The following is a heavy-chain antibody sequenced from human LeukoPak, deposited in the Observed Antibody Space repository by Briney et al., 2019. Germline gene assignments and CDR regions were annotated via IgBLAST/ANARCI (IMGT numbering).Heavy chain of an antibody. J-gene: IGHJ4*02. V-gene: IGHV4-34*01. CDR3: ARGIRRRRYCSSTSCYPMGGYYFDY. CDR1: GGSFSGYY. D-gene: IGHD2-2*01. Sequence: PSETLSLTCAVYGGSFSGYYWSWIRQPPGKGLEWIGEINHSGSTNYNPSLKSRVTISVDTSKNQFSLKLSSVTAADTAVYYCARGIRRRRYCSSTSCYPMGGYYFDYWGQGTLVTVSS. CDR2: INHSGST.